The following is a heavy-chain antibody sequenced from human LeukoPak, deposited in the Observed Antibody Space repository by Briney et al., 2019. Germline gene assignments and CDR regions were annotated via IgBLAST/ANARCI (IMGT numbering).Heavy chain of an antibody. Sequence: GGSLRLSCAASEVTFSSYSMNWVRQAPGEGLEWVSSTSGSSSFIYYADSVRGRFTISRDNAKTSLYLQMDSLRAEDTAVYYCARRPIASTDYYYFLDVWGKGTTVTVSS. V-gene: IGHV3-21*01. CDR3: ARRPIASTDYYYFLDV. D-gene: IGHD6-13*01. CDR1: EVTFSSYS. CDR2: TSGSSSFI. J-gene: IGHJ6*03.